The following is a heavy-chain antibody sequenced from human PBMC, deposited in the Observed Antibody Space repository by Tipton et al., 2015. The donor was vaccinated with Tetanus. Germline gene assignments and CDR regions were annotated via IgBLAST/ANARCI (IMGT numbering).Heavy chain of an antibody. CDR2: IYYSGST. J-gene: IGHJ4*02. V-gene: IGHV4-59*01. CDR3: ARGGYSGYDYADYFDY. D-gene: IGHD5-12*01. Sequence: TLSLTCTVSGGSISSYYWSWIRQPPGKGLEWIGYIYYSGSTNYNPSLKSRVTISVDTSKNQFSLKLSSVTAADTAVYYCARGGYSGYDYADYFDYWGQGTLVTVSS. CDR1: GGSISSYY.